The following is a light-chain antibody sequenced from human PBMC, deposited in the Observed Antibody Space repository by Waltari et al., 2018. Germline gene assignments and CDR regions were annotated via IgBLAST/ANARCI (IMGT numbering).Light chain of an antibody. J-gene: IGKJ2*01. CDR3: QRYDSWPYT. CDR2: GAS. V-gene: IGKV3-15*01. Sequence: ETVMIQSPATLSVSPGHGATLSCRASQSVGSNLAWYPQTLGQPPRCLIYGASTRATGIPARFSGSGSGTEFTLTSSSRQSEDFAVYFCQRYDSWPYTFGQGTKLEI. CDR1: QSVGSN.